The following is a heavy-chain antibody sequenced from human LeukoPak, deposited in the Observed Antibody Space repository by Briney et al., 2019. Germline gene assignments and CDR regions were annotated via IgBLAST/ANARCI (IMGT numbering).Heavy chain of an antibody. CDR1: GGTFSSYA. CDR3: ARGVSAAPNDY. D-gene: IGHD2-2*01. V-gene: IGHV1-69*04. Sequence: SVKVSCKASGGTFSSYAINWVRQPPGQGLELMGRIILILGIANYAQKFQGRVTITADKSTSTAYMELGSLRSEETAVYYCARGVSAAPNDYWGQGTLVTVSS. J-gene: IGHJ4*02. CDR2: IILILGIA.